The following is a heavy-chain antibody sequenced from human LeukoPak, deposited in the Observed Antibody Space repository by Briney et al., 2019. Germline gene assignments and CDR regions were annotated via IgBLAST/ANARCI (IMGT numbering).Heavy chain of an antibody. CDR3: ARMRGRYCRSNGCYLEY. D-gene: IGHD2-2*01. Sequence: SGGSLRLSCEVSGFTFSSFWMNWIRQPPGKGLEWVANINQDGSEKYYVDSVKGRFTISRDNSKNTLYLQMNSLRVEDTAVYYCARMRGRYCRSNGCYLEYWGQGALVTVSS. CDR1: GFTFSSFW. CDR2: INQDGSEK. J-gene: IGHJ4*02. V-gene: IGHV3-7*01.